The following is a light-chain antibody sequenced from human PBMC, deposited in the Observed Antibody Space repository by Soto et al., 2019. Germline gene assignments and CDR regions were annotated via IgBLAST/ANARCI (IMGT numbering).Light chain of an antibody. V-gene: IGKV3-11*01. CDR3: QQRTNWPPLT. J-gene: IGKJ4*02. CDR1: QSLSNY. Sequence: EIVLTQSPATLSLSPGERATLSCRASQSLSNYLAWYQHKPGQAPRLLIYDASDRAAGIPARFSGSGSGTDFTLTISSLEPEDSAFYYCQQRTNWPPLTFGGGTKVEIK. CDR2: DAS.